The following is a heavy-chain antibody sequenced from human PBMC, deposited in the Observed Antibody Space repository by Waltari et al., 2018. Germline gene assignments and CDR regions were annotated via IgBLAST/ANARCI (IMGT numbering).Heavy chain of an antibody. Sequence: EVQLLESGGGLVQPVGSLRLSCAASGFTFSSYAMSWVRQAPGKGLEWVSVIYSGGSSTYYADSVKGRFTISRDNSKNTLYLQMNSLRAEDTAVYYCAKDRTTVTESWVWDVWGKGTTVTVSS. CDR2: IYSGGSST. D-gene: IGHD4-17*01. CDR1: GFTFSSYA. CDR3: AKDRTTVTESWVWDV. V-gene: IGHV3-23*03. J-gene: IGHJ6*04.